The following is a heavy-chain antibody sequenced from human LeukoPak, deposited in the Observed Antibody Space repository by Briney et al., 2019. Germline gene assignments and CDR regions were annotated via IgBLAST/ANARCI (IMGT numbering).Heavy chain of an antibody. V-gene: IGHV4-34*01. CDR3: ARWSPVVPAAIVY. Sequence: PSETLSLTCAVYGGSFSGYYWSWIRQPPGKGLEWIGEINHSGSTNYNPSLKSRVTISVDTSKNQFSLKLSSVTAADTAVYYCARWSPVVPAAIVYWGQGTLVTVSS. D-gene: IGHD2-2*01. CDR2: INHSGST. CDR1: GGSFSGYY. J-gene: IGHJ4*02.